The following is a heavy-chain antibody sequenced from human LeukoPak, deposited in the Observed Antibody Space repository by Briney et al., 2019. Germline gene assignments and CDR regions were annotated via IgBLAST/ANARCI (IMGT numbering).Heavy chain of an antibody. CDR2: IYYSEST. J-gene: IGHJ4*02. Sequence: SETLSLTCTVSDYSITSGYYWGWIRQPPGKGLEWIGSIYYSESTYYNPSLKSRVTISVDTSKNQFSLKLNSVTAADRAVYYCATYIGDTYRYFDYWGQGALVTVSS. D-gene: IGHD2-21*01. CDR1: DYSITSGYY. V-gene: IGHV4-38-2*02. CDR3: ATYIGDTYRYFDY.